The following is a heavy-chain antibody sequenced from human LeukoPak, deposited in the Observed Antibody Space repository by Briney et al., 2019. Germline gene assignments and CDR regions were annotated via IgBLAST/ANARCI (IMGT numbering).Heavy chain of an antibody. D-gene: IGHD6-6*01. V-gene: IGHV1-18*01. CDR2: ISAYNGNT. Sequence: GASVKVSCKASGYTFTSYGISWVRQAPGQGLEWMGWISAYNGNTNYAQKLQGRVTMTTDTSTSTAYMELRSLRSDDTAVYYCAREGYSSSSERPYYYYGMDVWGQGTTVTVSS. CDR1: GYTFTSYG. J-gene: IGHJ6*02. CDR3: AREGYSSSSERPYYYYGMDV.